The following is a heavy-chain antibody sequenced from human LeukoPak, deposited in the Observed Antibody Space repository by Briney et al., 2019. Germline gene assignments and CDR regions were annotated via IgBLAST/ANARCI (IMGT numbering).Heavy chain of an antibody. V-gene: IGHV1-18*01. CDR2: ISAYNGNT. D-gene: IGHD2-2*01. Sequence: ASVKVSCKASGYTFTSYGISWVRQAPGQGLEWMGWISAYNGNTNYAQKLQGRVTMTTDTSTSIAYMELRSLRSDDTAVYYCATDCISTSCPKYYGMDVWGQGTTVTVSS. J-gene: IGHJ6*02. CDR3: ATDCISTSCPKYYGMDV. CDR1: GYTFTSYG.